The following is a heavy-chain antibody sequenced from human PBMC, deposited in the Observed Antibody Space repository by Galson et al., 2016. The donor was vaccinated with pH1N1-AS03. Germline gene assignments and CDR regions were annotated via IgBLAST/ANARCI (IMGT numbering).Heavy chain of an antibody. CDR3: AREGGRGHSSNDYFDY. V-gene: IGHV3-21*03. D-gene: IGHD5-18*01. J-gene: IGHJ4*02. CDR1: GESFINFY. CDR2: ISSNGYYI. Sequence: LSLTCSVYGESFINFYWSWIRQPPGKGLEWVSSISSNGYYIYYADSVKGRFTISRDNTKNSLYLQMNSLRAEDTAVFYCAREGGRGHSSNDYFDYWGQGTLVTVSS.